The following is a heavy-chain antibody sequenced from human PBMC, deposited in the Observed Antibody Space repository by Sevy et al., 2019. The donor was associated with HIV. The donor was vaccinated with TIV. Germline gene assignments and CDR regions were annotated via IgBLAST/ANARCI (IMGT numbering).Heavy chain of an antibody. D-gene: IGHD4-4*01. V-gene: IGHV1-18*01. CDR1: GYTFTSYG. Sequence: ASVKVSCKASGYTFTSYGISWVRQAPGQGLEWMGWIIANNGNTNSAQKLQGRVTMTTDTSTSTDYMELRSLRSDDTAVYYCARAHHDYTRRPGWFDPWGQGTLVTVSS. CDR2: IIANNGNT. J-gene: IGHJ5*02. CDR3: ARAHHDYTRRPGWFDP.